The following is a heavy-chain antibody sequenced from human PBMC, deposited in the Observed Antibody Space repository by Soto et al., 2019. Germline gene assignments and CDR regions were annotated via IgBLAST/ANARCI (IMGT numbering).Heavy chain of an antibody. CDR1: GFTFTDYY. D-gene: IGHD3-10*01. J-gene: IGHJ4*02. CDR3: ARDRSRRITIVRGVPLVGY. Sequence: GGSLTLSCAASGFTFTDYYMSCIRHPPGKGREWVSYISSSSSYTNYAESVKVRFTISRDNAKNSLYLQMNSLRAEDTAVYYCARDRSRRITIVRGVPLVGYWGQGTLVTVSS. CDR2: ISSSSSYT. V-gene: IGHV3-11*06.